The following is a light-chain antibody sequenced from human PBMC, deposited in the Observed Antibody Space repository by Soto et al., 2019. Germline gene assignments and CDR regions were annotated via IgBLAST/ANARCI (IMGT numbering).Light chain of an antibody. V-gene: IGLV2-14*01. Sequence: QSALTQPASVSGSPGQSITISCTGTSSDVGGYNYVSWYQQHPGKAPKLMIYDVSNRPSGVSNRFSGSKSGNTASLTISGLQAEDGADYYCSPYTSSSTLLYVFGPGTKLTVL. CDR2: DVS. J-gene: IGLJ1*01. CDR1: SSDVGGYNY. CDR3: SPYTSSSTLLYV.